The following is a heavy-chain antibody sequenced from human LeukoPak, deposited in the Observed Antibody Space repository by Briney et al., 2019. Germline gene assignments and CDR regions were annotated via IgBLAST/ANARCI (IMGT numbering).Heavy chain of an antibody. J-gene: IGHJ6*02. CDR2: INHSGST. CDR3: ARNHVDTALYYGMDV. Sequence: SETLSLTCAVYGGSFSGYYWSWIRQPPGKGLEWIGEINHSGSTNYNPPLKSRVTISVDTSKNQFSLRLSSVTAADTAVYYCARNHVDTALYYGMDVWGQGTTVTVSS. V-gene: IGHV4-34*01. D-gene: IGHD5-18*01. CDR1: GGSFSGYY.